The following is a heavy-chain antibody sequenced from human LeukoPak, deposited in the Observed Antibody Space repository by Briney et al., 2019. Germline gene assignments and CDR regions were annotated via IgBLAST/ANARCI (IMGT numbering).Heavy chain of an antibody. J-gene: IGHJ4*02. CDR2: IIPIFGTA. V-gene: IGHV1-69*05. Sequence: SVKVSCKASGGTFSSYAISWVRQAPGQGLGWMGGIIPIFGTANYAQKFQGRVTITTDESTSTAYMELSSLRSEDTAVYYCASIENSHQIDYWGQGTLVTVSS. CDR1: GGTFSSYA. D-gene: IGHD4-23*01. CDR3: ASIENSHQIDY.